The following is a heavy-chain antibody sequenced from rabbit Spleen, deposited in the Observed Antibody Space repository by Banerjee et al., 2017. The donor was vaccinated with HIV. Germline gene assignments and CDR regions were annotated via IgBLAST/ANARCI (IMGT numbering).Heavy chain of an antibody. CDR2: IYISSGST. CDR3: ARSGGGVYDAATNL. CDR1: GFSFSSNVY. V-gene: IGHV1S40*01. J-gene: IGHJ4*01. D-gene: IGHD6-1*01. Sequence: QSLEESGGDLVKPGASLTLTCTASGFSFSSNVYMCWVRQAPGKGLEWIACIYISSGSTYYASWAKGRLTITRNTSLYTVTLQLNSLTAADTATYFCARSGGGVYDAATNLWGQGTLVTVS.